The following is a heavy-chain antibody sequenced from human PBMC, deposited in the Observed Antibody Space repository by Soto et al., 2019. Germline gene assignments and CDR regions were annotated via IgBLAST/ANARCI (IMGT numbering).Heavy chain of an antibody. CDR3: ARGVAGTESPFDF. J-gene: IGHJ4*02. D-gene: IGHD6-19*01. CDR2: IHNGGTT. V-gene: IGHV3-53*01. CDR1: GFTVRHNY. Sequence: EEQLVEFGGGLIQPGGSLRLSCAASGFTVRHNYMNWVRQAPGKGLEWVSVIHNGGTTNYADSVRGRFTISRDNSKNTVYLEMNSLRAEDTAVYYCARGVAGTESPFDFWGQGTLVTVSS.